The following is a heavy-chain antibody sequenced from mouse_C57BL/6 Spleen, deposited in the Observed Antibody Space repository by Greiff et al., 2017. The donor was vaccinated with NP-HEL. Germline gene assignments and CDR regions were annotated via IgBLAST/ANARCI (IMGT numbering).Heavy chain of an antibody. J-gene: IGHJ1*03. Sequence: EVHLVESGGGLVKPGGSLKLSCAASGFTFSDYGMHWVRQAPEKGLEWVAYISSGSSTIYYADTVKGRFTISRDNAKNTLFLQMTSLRSEDTAMYYCARIPITTVVAPDVWGTGTTVTVSS. CDR2: ISSGSSTI. V-gene: IGHV5-17*01. CDR1: GFTFSDYG. CDR3: ARIPITTVVAPDV. D-gene: IGHD1-1*01.